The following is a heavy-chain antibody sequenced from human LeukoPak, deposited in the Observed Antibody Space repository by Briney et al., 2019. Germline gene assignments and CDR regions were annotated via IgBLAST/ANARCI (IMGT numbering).Heavy chain of an antibody. CDR2: ISAYNGNT. Sequence: ASVKVSCKASGYTFTSYGISWVRQAPGQGLEWMGWISAYNGNTNYAQKLQGRVTMTTDTPTSTAYMELRSLRSDDTAVYYCARDRRTTMVRDLGYWGQGTLVTVSS. J-gene: IGHJ4*02. V-gene: IGHV1-18*01. CDR1: GYTFTSYG. D-gene: IGHD3-10*01. CDR3: ARDRRTTMVRDLGY.